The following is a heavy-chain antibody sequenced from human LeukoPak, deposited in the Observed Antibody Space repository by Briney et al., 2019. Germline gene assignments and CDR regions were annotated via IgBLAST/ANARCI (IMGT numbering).Heavy chain of an antibody. V-gene: IGHV4-34*01. Sequence: NPSETLSLTCAVYGGSFSGYYWSWIRQPPGKGLEWIGEINHSGSTNYNPSLKSRVTISVDTSKNQFSLKLSSVTAADTAVYYCANQIHYYYGMDVWGQGTTVTVSS. J-gene: IGHJ6*02. CDR2: INHSGST. CDR1: GGSFSGYY. CDR3: ANQIHYYYGMDV.